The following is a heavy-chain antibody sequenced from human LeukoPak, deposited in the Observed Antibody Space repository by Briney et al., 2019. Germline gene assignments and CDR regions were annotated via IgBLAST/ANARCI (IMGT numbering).Heavy chain of an antibody. CDR1: GDSVSSNNGA. CDR2: TYYRSKWYN. V-gene: IGHV6-1*01. CDR3: ARDVGTTGWHTFDY. D-gene: IGHD3-9*01. Sequence: SQTLSLTCAISGDSVSSNNGASNWIRQSPSRGLEWLGRTYYRSKWYNDYAESLISRITISPVTSKNQFSLQLYSVTPEDTAVYYCARDVGTTGWHTFDYWGQGTLVTVSS. J-gene: IGHJ4*02.